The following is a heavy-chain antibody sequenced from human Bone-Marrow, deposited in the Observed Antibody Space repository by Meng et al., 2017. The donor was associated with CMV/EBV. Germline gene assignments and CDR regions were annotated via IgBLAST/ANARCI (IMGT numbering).Heavy chain of an antibody. Sequence: CAGSGFTFNRYSIHWVRQAPGQGLEWVAAISYDENNKWYADSVKGRFTISRDNSKNTVYVQMNSLRAEDTAVYYCARETLYAHYFDYWAQGTLVTVS. CDR2: ISYDENNK. V-gene: IGHV3-30-3*01. J-gene: IGHJ4*02. CDR3: ARETLYAHYFDY. CDR1: GFTFNRYS. D-gene: IGHD2-2*01.